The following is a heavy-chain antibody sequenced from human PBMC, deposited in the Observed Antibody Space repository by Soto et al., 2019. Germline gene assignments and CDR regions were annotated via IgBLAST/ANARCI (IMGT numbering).Heavy chain of an antibody. CDR2: ISYDGSNK. D-gene: IGHD3-22*01. J-gene: IGHJ4*02. CDR3: AREDRYYDSSAYLDY. V-gene: IGHV3-30*03. CDR1: GFTFSSYG. Sequence: GGSLRLSCAASGFTFSSYGMHWVRQAPGKGLEWVAVISYDGSNKYYADSVKGRFTISRDNSKNTLNLQLNSLRAEDTALYYCAREDRYYDSSAYLDYWGQGTLVTVSS.